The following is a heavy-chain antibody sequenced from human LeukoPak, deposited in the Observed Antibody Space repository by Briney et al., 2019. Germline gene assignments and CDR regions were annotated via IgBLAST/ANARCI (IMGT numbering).Heavy chain of an antibody. CDR3: ARATGGDYDFWSGYYPGVAYFDY. J-gene: IGHJ4*02. CDR2: IHYSGST. Sequence: SETLSLTCTVSGGSISSYYWSWIRQPPGKGLEWIGYIHYSGSTNYNPSLKSRVTISVDTSKNQFSLKLSSVTAADTAVYYCARATGGDYDFWSGYYPGVAYFDYWGQGTLVTVSS. V-gene: IGHV4-59*12. CDR1: GGSISSYY. D-gene: IGHD3-3*01.